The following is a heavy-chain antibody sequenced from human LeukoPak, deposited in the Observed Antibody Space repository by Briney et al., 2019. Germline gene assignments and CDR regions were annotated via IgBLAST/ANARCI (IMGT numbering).Heavy chain of an antibody. CDR3: AAHVDTAMVVAAYYFDY. Sequence: GASVKVSCKASGFTFTSSAVQWVRQARGQRLEWIGWIVVGSGNTNYAQKFQERVTITRDMSTSTAYMELSSLRSEDTAVYYRAAHVDTAMVVAAYYFDYWGQGTLVTVSS. CDR1: GFTFTSSA. D-gene: IGHD5-18*01. J-gene: IGHJ4*02. CDR2: IVVGSGNT. V-gene: IGHV1-58*01.